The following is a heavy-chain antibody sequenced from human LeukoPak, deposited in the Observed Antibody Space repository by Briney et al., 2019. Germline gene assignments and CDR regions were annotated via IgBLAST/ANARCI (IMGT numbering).Heavy chain of an antibody. CDR3: ARDIVYYDSSGYYHTFDP. CDR2: IYYSGST. Sequence: PSETLSLTCSVSGGSISSYYWSWIRQSPGKGLEWIGYIYYSGSTNYNPSLKRRVAISVDTSKNQFSLKLSSVTAADTAVYYCARDIVYYDSSGYYHTFDPWGQGTLVTVSS. J-gene: IGHJ5*02. D-gene: IGHD3-22*01. V-gene: IGHV4-59*01. CDR1: GGSISSYY.